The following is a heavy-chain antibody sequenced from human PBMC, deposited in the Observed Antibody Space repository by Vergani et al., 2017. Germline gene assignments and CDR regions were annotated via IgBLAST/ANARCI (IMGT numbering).Heavy chain of an antibody. V-gene: IGHV1-2*02. CDR1: GYTFTAYY. J-gene: IGHJ4*02. CDR3: ARVDMLNGYYFFDY. CDR2: INSRSGVT. Sequence: QVQLVQSGAEVGKPGASVKISCKASGYTFTAYYIHWVRQAPEQGLEWVGWINSRSGVTKYVDSLQRRVTMTRDTSTRTTYMELRSLSSDDTAGYYCARVDMLNGYYFFDYWGQGTPVTVSS. D-gene: IGHD3-9*01.